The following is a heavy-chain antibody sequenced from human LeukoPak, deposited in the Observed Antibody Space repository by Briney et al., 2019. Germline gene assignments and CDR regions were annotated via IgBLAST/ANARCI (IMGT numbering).Heavy chain of an antibody. CDR1: GYTFTSYD. Sequence: ASVKVSCKASGYTFTSYDINWARQATGQGLEWMGWMNPNSGNTGYAQKFQGRVTITRNTSISTAYMELSSLRSEDTAVYYCARARDYYYYYYMDVWGKGTTVTVSS. CDR3: ARARDYYYYYYMDV. J-gene: IGHJ6*03. CDR2: MNPNSGNT. V-gene: IGHV1-8*03.